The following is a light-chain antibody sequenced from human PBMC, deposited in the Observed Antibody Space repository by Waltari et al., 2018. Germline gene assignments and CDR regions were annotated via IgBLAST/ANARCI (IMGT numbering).Light chain of an antibody. V-gene: IGKV1-16*01. CDR1: QDINLY. CDR3: QHYNSFPLT. Sequence: IQMTQSPSSLSASVGDRVTITCRASQDINLYVAWFQQRPGKAPKSLIYSASILLSGVPSRFSGSGSGTEFTLTISDLQPEDFATYYCQHYNSFPLTFGGGTKVEIK. J-gene: IGKJ4*01. CDR2: SAS.